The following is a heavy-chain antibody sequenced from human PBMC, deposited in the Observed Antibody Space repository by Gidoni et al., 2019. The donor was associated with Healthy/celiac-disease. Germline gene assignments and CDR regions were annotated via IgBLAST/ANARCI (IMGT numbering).Heavy chain of an antibody. CDR1: GFTFDDYA. CDR2: ISWNSGSI. V-gene: IGHV3-9*01. D-gene: IGHD6-13*01. J-gene: IGHJ4*02. CDR3: AKEYKSSSPFFDY. Sequence: EVQLVESGGGLVQPGRSLRLSCAASGFTFDDYAMHWVRQAPGKGLEWVSGISWNSGSIGYADSVKGRFTISRDNAKNSLYLQMNSLRAEDTALYYCAKEYKSSSPFFDYWGQGTLVTVSS.